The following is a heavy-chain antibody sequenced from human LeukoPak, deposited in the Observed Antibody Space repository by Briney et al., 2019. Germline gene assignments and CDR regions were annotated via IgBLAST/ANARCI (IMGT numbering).Heavy chain of an antibody. V-gene: IGHV3-7*01. Sequence: GGSLRLSCEVAGFTFSMYWMTWDRQAPGKGLEWVANINEGGSSEWYVESLKGRFTISRDNAKNSLYLQMNGLTVEDTAVYYCVREVVPGGLLDTVLDHCGQRALVTVSS. CDR2: INEGGSSE. D-gene: IGHD2-8*02. CDR3: VREVVPGGLLDTVLDH. CDR1: GFTFSMYW. J-gene: IGHJ4*02.